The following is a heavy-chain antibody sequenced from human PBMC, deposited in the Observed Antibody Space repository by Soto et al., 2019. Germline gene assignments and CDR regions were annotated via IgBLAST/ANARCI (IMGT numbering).Heavy chain of an antibody. J-gene: IGHJ6*02. CDR3: ARIDYSRQFAPFYYAMDV. Sequence: TSETLSLTCAVSGYSISSGYYWGWIRQPPGKGLEWIGSIYHSGSTYYNPSLKSRVTISVDTSKNQFSLKLSSVTAADTAVYYCARIDYSRQFAPFYYAMDVWGQGTTVTVSS. D-gene: IGHD4-4*01. V-gene: IGHV4-38-2*01. CDR2: IYHSGST. CDR1: GYSISSGYY.